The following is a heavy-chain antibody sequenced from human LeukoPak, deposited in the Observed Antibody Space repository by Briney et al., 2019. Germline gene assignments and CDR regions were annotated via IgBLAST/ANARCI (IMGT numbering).Heavy chain of an antibody. V-gene: IGHV3-23*01. Sequence: PGGSLRLSCAASGFTFSSYAMSWVRQAPGKGLEWVSAISGSGGSTYYADSVKGRFTISRDNSKNTLYLQMNSLRAEDTAVYHCAKSPTMVRGVINTKYIDYWGQGTLVTVSS. J-gene: IGHJ4*02. CDR1: GFTFSSYA. CDR3: AKSPTMVRGVINTKYIDY. D-gene: IGHD3-10*01. CDR2: ISGSGGST.